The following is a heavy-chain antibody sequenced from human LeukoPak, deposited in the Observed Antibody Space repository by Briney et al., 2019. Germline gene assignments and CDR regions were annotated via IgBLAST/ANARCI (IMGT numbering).Heavy chain of an antibody. J-gene: IGHJ6*02. D-gene: IGHD2-15*01. CDR2: ISSNGGST. Sequence: GGSLRLSCAASGFTFSSYEMHWVRQAPGKGLEYVSAISSNGGSTYYANSVKGRFIISRDNSKNTLYLQMGSLRAEDMAVYYCARDLGGSRDYYGMDVWGQGTTVTVSS. CDR1: GFTFSSYE. CDR3: ARDLGGSRDYYGMDV. V-gene: IGHV3-64*01.